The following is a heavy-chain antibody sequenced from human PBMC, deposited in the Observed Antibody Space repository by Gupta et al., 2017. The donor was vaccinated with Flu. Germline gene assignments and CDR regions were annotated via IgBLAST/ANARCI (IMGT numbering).Heavy chain of an antibody. Sequence: SYGFHWVRQAPGKGLEWVSGISGSDGSTYYADSVKGRFTISRDTSKNTVYLQMSSLRADDTALYYCAKGAETRVVIIHLDNWGQGTLVAVSS. J-gene: IGHJ4*02. CDR1: SYG. D-gene: IGHD3-3*01. V-gene: IGHV3-23*01. CDR2: ISGSDGST. CDR3: AKGAETRVVIIHLDN.